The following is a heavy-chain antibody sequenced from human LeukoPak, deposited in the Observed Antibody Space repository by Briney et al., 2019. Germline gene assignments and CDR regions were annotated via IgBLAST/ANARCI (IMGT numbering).Heavy chain of an antibody. V-gene: IGHV4-59*01. J-gene: IGHJ4*02. CDR3: ARTGSTVTMLYPFDH. CDR1: GGSISSYY. Sequence: PSETLSLTCTVSGGSISSYYWSWIRQPPGKGLEWIGYISYSGSTIYNPSLKSRVSISVDTSKNQFSLKLSSVTAADTAVYYCARTGSTVTMLYPFDHWGQGTLVTVSS. CDR2: ISYSGST. D-gene: IGHD4-17*01.